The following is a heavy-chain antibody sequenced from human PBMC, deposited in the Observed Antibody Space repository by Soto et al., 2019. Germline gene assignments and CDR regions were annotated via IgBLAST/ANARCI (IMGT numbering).Heavy chain of an antibody. D-gene: IGHD5-12*01. CDR3: ARHRGYSGYDDAFAY. CDR1: GGSISSYY. J-gene: IGHJ4*02. Sequence: PSETLSLTCTVSGGSISSYYWSWIRQPPGKGLEWIGYIYYSGSTNYNPSLKSRVTISVDTSKNQFSLKLSSVTAADTAVYYCARHRGYSGYDDAFAYWGQGTLVTVSS. V-gene: IGHV4-59*08. CDR2: IYYSGST.